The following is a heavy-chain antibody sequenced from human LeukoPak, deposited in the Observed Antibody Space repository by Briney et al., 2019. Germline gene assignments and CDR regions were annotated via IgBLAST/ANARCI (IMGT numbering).Heavy chain of an antibody. V-gene: IGHV1-2*02. CDR1: GYTFTDYY. J-gene: IGHJ4*02. CDR3: ARTNKAARRADFDY. CDR2: INSNSGGT. Sequence: ASVKVSCKASGYTFTDYYIHWMRQAPGQGLEWMGWINSNSGGTSYAQKFQSRVTMTRDTPTNTAHMELSGLTSDDTAVYYCARTNKAARRADFDYWGQGTVVTVSS. D-gene: IGHD6-6*01.